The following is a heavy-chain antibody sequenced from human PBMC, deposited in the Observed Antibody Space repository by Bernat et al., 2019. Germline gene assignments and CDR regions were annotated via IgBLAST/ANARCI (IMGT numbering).Heavy chain of an antibody. D-gene: IGHD3-10*01. CDR2: IYSGGST. V-gene: IGHV3-66*01. CDR1: GFSASSNY. CDR3: ESRIWVGGIGCVGY. Sequence: EVQLVESGGGLVQPGGSLRLPCAAPGFSASSNYMSWARQAPGKGLEWVSVIYSGGSTYYADSVKGGFNISRDNSKNTLYLQMNSLRAEGTAVYYCESRIWVGGIGCVGYWGQGTLVTVSS. J-gene: IGHJ4*02.